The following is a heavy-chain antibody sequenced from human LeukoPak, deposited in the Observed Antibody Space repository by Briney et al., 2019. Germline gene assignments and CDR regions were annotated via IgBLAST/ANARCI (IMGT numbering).Heavy chain of an antibody. V-gene: IGHV3-9*03. D-gene: IGHD3-22*01. Sequence: PGGSLRLSCAASGFTFDDYAMHWVRQAPGKGLEWVSGISWNSGSIGYADSVKGRFTISRDNAKNSLYLQMNSLRAEDMALYYCAKDGDSSIHGAFDIWGQGTLVTVSS. CDR1: GFTFDDYA. J-gene: IGHJ4*02. CDR3: AKDGDSSIHGAFDI. CDR2: ISWNSGSI.